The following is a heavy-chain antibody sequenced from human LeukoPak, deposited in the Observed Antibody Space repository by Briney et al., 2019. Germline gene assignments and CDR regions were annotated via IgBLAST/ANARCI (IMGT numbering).Heavy chain of an antibody. Sequence: TASETLSLTCSVSGGPVSSHYWSWIPQPPGKGLEWIGDIYYSGSTYYNPSLKSRVTILVETSKNQFSLKLSSVTAADTAVYYCARRGAAKVLTGYYIHWGQGTLVTVSS. CDR2: IYYSGST. CDR3: ARRGAAKVLTGYYIH. D-gene: IGHD3-9*01. J-gene: IGHJ4*02. CDR1: GGPVSSHY. V-gene: IGHV4-59*02.